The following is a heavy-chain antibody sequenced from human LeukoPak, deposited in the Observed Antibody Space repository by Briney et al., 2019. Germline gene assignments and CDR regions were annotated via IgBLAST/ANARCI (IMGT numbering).Heavy chain of an antibody. CDR3: ARHPYYYESSTYLRHDAFDI. Sequence: SVKVSSKASGDTFSSYAISWVGQAPGQGLERMGGIIPIFGTTNCAQKFQGRVTTTAQGHTSTAYMELRSLRSEDTAVYYCARHPYYYESSTYLRHDAFDIWGQGTMVTVSS. CDR2: IIPIFGTT. D-gene: IGHD3-22*01. V-gene: IGHV1-69*13. J-gene: IGHJ3*02. CDR1: GDTFSSYA.